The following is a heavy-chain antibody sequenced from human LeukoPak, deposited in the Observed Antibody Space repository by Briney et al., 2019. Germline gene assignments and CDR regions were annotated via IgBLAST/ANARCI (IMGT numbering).Heavy chain of an antibody. V-gene: IGHV4-34*01. J-gene: IGHJ5*02. D-gene: IGHD3-10*01. CDR1: GGSFGGYY. CDR2: INHSGST. CDR3: ARHAPRGLHYGSGSFNWFDP. Sequence: SETLSLTCAVYGGSFGGYYWSWIRQPPGKGLEWIGEINHSGSTNYNPSLKSRVTISVDTSKNQFSLKLSSVTAADTAVYYCARHAPRGLHYGSGSFNWFDPWGQGTLVTVSS.